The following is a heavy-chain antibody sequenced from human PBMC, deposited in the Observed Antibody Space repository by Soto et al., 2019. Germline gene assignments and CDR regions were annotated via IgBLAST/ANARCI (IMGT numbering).Heavy chain of an antibody. CDR2: ISSNGGST. J-gene: IGHJ4*02. V-gene: IGHV3-64D*08. CDR3: VKEGSGWYKYYFDY. CDR1: GFTFSSYA. D-gene: IGHD6-19*01. Sequence: GGSLRLSCSASGFTFSSYAMHWVRQAPGKGLEYVSAISSNGGSTYYADSVKGRFTISRDNSKNTLYLQMSSLRAEDTAVYYCVKEGSGWYKYYFDYWGQGTLVTVSS.